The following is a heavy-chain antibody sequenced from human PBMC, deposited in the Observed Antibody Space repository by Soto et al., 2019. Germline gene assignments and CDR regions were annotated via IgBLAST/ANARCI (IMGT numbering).Heavy chain of an antibody. J-gene: IGHJ4*02. Sequence: ASVKVSCKPSGYTFSNYGITWVRQAPGQGLEWMGWISTYSGGTNYARKFQGRVTLTTDTPTSTVYMELRSLRSDDSAVYYCARDCCSSTSGFDFWGQGTLVTAPQ. CDR1: GYTFSNYG. D-gene: IGHD2-2*01. CDR2: ISTYSGGT. V-gene: IGHV1-18*01. CDR3: ARDCCSSTSGFDF.